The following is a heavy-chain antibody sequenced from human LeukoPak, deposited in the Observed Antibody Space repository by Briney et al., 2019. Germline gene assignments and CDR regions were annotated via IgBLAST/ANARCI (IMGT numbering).Heavy chain of an antibody. V-gene: IGHV4-61*01. CDR1: GASVSSGSYY. D-gene: IGHD2-15*01. J-gene: IGHJ5*02. Sequence: PSETLSLTCTVSGASVSSGSYYWSWLRQPPGRGLEWYGYIYYIGSTNYNPSLKSRVTISVDSSMNQFSLKLSFVTTADTAVYYCARALGYCSGGSCTRGYNWFDPWGQGTLVTVPS. CDR2: IYYIGST. CDR3: ARALGYCSGGSCTRGYNWFDP.